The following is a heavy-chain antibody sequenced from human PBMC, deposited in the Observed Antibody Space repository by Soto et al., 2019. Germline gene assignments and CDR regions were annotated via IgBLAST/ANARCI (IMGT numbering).Heavy chain of an antibody. CDR1: GGTFSSYA. Sequence: QVQLVQSGAEVKKPGSSVKVSCKASGGTFSSYAISWVRQAPGQGLEWMGGIIPIFGTANYAQKFQGRVTITADESTSTAYMELSSLRSEDTAVYYCARTMYYDFWSGYSNYHYYYGMDVWGQGTTVTVSS. D-gene: IGHD3-3*01. CDR3: ARTMYYDFWSGYSNYHYYYGMDV. CDR2: IIPIFGTA. V-gene: IGHV1-69*01. J-gene: IGHJ6*02.